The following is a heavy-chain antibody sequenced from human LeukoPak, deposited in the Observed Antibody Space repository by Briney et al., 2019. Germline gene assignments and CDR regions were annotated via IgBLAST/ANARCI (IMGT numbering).Heavy chain of an antibody. CDR3: AREFIVKGWFDP. V-gene: IGHV4-38-2*02. CDR1: GYSISSGYY. J-gene: IGHJ5*02. CDR2: IYHSGST. D-gene: IGHD2/OR15-2a*01. Sequence: SETLSLTCAVSGYSISSGYYRGWIRQPPGQGLEWIGSIYHSGSTYYNPSLKSRVTISVDTSKNQFSLKLSSVTAADTAVYYCAREFIVKGWFDPWGQGTLGTVSS.